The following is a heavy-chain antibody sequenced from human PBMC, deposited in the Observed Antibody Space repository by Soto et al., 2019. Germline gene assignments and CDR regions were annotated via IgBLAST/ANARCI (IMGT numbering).Heavy chain of an antibody. D-gene: IGHD3-22*01. CDR2: ISNDGTNQ. V-gene: IGHV3-30*18. Sequence: PGGSLRLSCDASGFTLSGFAMHWVRQAPGQGLEWVAVISNDGTNQYYSESVKGRFTISRDNSKNTLYLQMNSLRAEDTAVYYCAKAYYYDSSGYYDNYYAMDVWGQGTTGTVSS. CDR1: GFTLSGFA. CDR3: AKAYYYDSSGYYDNYYAMDV. J-gene: IGHJ6*02.